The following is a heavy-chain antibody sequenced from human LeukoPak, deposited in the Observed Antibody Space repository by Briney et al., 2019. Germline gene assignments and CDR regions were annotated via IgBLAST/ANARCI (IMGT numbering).Heavy chain of an antibody. V-gene: IGHV1-18*01. J-gene: IGHJ5*02. D-gene: IGHD2-21*02. CDR1: GHNLAIHA. CDR3: ARDYCTRGGDCYKEDLFDP. CDR2: ISPYDGDT. Sequence: ASVKGSCKASGHNLAIHAISSAGQAPGQGLEWMAWISPYDGDTNYAQNFEGRVTMTTETSTSTAYMELRSLRSDDTAIYYFARDYCTRGGDCYKEDLFDPWGQGTLVTVSS.